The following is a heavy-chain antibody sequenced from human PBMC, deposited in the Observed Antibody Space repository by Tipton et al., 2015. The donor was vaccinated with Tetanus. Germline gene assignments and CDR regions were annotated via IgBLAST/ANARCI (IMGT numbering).Heavy chain of an antibody. CDR2: IYPRDSNT. Sequence: VQLVQSGAEVKKPGESLKISCKVSGYNFTLYWIGWVRQMPGKGLEWMGIIYPRDSNTRYSPSFQGQVTISADRSITTAYLRWSSLKASDTAIYYCARRRTTTALANYFDSWGQGTQVTVSS. CDR1: GYNFTLYW. V-gene: IGHV5-51*01. J-gene: IGHJ4*02. D-gene: IGHD1-1*01. CDR3: ARRRTTTALANYFDS.